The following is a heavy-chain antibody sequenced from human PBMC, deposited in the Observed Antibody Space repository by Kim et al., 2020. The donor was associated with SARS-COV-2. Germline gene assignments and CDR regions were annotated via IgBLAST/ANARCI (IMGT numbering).Heavy chain of an antibody. Sequence: GGSLRLSCLVSGYTFGDYPMTWVRQAPGKGLEWVGHISSKTFGGTADYSASVKGRFIISRDDSKSIAYLQMNSLKTEDTGMYYCTRDPDFHGSGAKCYEVDDWGPGTTVTVSS. J-gene: IGHJ6*02. V-gene: IGHV3-49*04. CDR3: TRDPDFHGSGAKCYEVDD. CDR1: GYTFGDYP. CDR2: ISSKTFGGTA. D-gene: IGHD2-15*01.